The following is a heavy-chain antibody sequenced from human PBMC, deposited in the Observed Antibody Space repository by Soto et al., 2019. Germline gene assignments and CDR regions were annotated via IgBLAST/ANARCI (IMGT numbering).Heavy chain of an antibody. V-gene: IGHV3-33*01. CDR3: ARDSSAGPIDY. CDR2: IWYDGSNK. CDR1: GFTFSSYG. Sequence: GGSLRLSCAASGFTFSSYGMHWVRQAPGKGLEWVAVIWYDGSNKYYADSVKGRFTISRDNSKNTLYLQMNSLRAEDTAVYYCARDSSAGPIDYWGQGTLVTVSS. J-gene: IGHJ4*02. D-gene: IGHD3-22*01.